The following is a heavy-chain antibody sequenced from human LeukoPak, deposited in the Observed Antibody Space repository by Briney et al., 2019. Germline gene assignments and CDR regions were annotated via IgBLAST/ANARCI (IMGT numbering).Heavy chain of an antibody. V-gene: IGHV3-23*01. Sequence: GGSLRLSCAASGFPFGTYGMSWVRQAPGKRLECVSSISGSGDHRIHYADYVEGRFTISRDNSKNTLYLQMSSLRADDTAVYYCASTGPPPYISGWSSATVYYFESWGQGTLGTVSS. CDR2: ISGSGDHRI. CDR1: GFPFGTYG. D-gene: IGHD6-19*01. CDR3: ASTGPPPYISGWSSATVYYFES. J-gene: IGHJ4*02.